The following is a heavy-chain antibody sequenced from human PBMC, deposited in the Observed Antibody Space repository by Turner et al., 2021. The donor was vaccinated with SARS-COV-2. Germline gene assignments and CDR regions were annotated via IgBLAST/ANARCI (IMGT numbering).Heavy chain of an antibody. CDR3: ATGVAVAGTPSEYYYYYGMDV. J-gene: IGHJ6*02. V-gene: IGHV1-24*01. CDR2: FDPEDGET. CDR1: GYSLTELS. D-gene: IGHD6-19*01. Sequence: QVQLVQSGAEVKQPGASVKVSCKVSGYSLTELSMHWVRQAPGKGLEWMGGFDPEDGETIYAQKFQGRVTMTEDTSTDTAYMELSSLRSEDTAVYYCATGVAVAGTPSEYYYYYGMDVWGQGTTVTVSS.